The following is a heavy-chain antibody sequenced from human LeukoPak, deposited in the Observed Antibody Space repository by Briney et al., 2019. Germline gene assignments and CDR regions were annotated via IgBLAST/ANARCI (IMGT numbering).Heavy chain of an antibody. CDR3: ARDQEYRGELYYYYYYMDV. CDR2: INTDGTTT. J-gene: IGHJ6*03. D-gene: IGHD1-26*01. CDR1: GFTFSEYW. Sequence: GGSLRLSCAASGFTFSEYWMHWVRQAPGRGLVWVSRINTDGTTTSYADSVKGRFTISRDNAKNTLYLQMNSLRAEDTAVYYCARDQEYRGELYYYYYYMDVWGKGTTVTVSS. V-gene: IGHV3-74*01.